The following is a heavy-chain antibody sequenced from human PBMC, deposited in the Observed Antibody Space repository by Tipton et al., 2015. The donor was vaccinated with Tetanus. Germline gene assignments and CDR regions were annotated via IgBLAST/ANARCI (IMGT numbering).Heavy chain of an antibody. D-gene: IGHD4-23*01. J-gene: IGHJ6*02. CDR2: INHSGNT. CDR3: VTVNSPTCYHYGMDV. V-gene: IGHV4-34*01. CDR1: GASFSDYY. Sequence: LRLSCAVYGASFSDYYWSWIRQAPGKGLEWIGEINHSGNTNHNPSLKSRVTLSVDTSKNQFSLKLNSVTAADTAMYYCVTVNSPTCYHYGMDVGGQGTTFTVPS.